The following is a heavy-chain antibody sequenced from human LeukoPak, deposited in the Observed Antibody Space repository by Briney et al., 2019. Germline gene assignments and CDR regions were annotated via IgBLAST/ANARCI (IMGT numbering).Heavy chain of an antibody. CDR2: IYSGGST. D-gene: IGHD4-17*01. CDR1: GFTVSSDY. Sequence: GGSLRLSCAASGFTVSSDYMSWVRQAPGKGLEWVSFIYSGGSTYYADSVKGRFTISRDNSKNTLFLQMNGLRAEDTAVYCCARAQKHDSVNYGAYFDSWGQGTLVTVSS. CDR3: ARAQKHDSVNYGAYFDS. J-gene: IGHJ4*02. V-gene: IGHV3-53*01.